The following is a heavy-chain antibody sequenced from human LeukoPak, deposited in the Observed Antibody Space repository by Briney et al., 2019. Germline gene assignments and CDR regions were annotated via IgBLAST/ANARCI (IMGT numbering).Heavy chain of an antibody. J-gene: IGHJ4*02. CDR1: GGTFSSYA. D-gene: IGHD1-26*01. CDR3: ARESKGDSGSY. V-gene: IGHV1-69*06. Sequence: WASVKVSCKASGGTFSSYAISWVRQAPGQGLEWMGGIIPIFGTANYAQKFQGRVTITADKSTSTAYMELSSLRSEDTAVYYCARESKGDSGSYWGQGTLVTVSS. CDR2: IIPIFGTA.